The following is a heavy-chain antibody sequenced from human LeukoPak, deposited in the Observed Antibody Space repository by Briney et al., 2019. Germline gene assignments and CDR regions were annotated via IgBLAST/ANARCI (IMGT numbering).Heavy chain of an antibody. CDR1: GGSFSGYY. V-gene: IGHV4-34*01. D-gene: IGHD1-26*01. J-gene: IGHJ3*02. Sequence: SETLSLTCAVYGGSFSGYYWSWIRQPPGKGLEWIGEINHSGSTYYNPSLKSRVTISVDTSKNQFSLKLSSVTAADTAVYYCASSSGSYYGGAFDIWGQGTMVTVSS. CDR3: ASSSGSYYGGAFDI. CDR2: INHSGST.